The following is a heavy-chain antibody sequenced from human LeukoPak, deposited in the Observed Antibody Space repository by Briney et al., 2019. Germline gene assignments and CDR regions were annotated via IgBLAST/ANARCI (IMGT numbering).Heavy chain of an antibody. J-gene: IGHJ4*02. Sequence: PGGSLRLSCAASGFTFSNYWVHWVRQAPGKGLAWVSRINRDGSTTKYADSVKGRFTVSRDNAKNTLNLQMNSLRAEDTAVYYCARDKKSGESSEIDYWGQGTLVTVFS. V-gene: IGHV3-74*03. CDR2: INRDGSTT. CDR3: ARDKKSGESSEIDY. D-gene: IGHD3-10*01. CDR1: GFTFSNYW.